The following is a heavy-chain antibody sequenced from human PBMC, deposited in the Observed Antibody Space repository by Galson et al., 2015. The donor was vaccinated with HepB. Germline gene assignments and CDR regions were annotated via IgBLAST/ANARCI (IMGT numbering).Heavy chain of an antibody. CDR2: LRSKASNYAA. J-gene: IGHJ4*02. CDR1: GFTFSGSA. CDR3: VRLGDLSGYSSR. D-gene: IGHD2-2*01. Sequence: SLRLSCAASGFTFSGSAIAWVRQASGRGPEWIGRLRSKASNYAAFYVPSLRGRVTISREDSKNMAYLHMRSLKTDDTAVYYCVRLGDLSGYSSRWGQGTVVTVSS. V-gene: IGHV3-73*01.